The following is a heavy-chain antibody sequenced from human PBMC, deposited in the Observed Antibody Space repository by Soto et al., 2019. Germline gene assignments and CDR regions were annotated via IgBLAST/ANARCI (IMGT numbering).Heavy chain of an antibody. V-gene: IGHV4-34*01. CDR2: INHSGST. J-gene: IGHJ5*02. CDR3: ARGEGRLVGTWFDP. Sequence: SETLSLPCYVYGGSFSRYYWNWIRKPPGKGLEWLGEINHSGSTNYNPSLESRVTISLDTSKTQFSLKLTSVTAADTAVYYCARGEGRLVGTWFDPWGQGTLVTVSS. CDR1: GGSFSRYY. D-gene: IGHD5-12*01.